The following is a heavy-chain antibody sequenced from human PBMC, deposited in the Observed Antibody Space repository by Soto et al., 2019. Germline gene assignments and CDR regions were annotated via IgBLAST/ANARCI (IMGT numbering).Heavy chain of an antibody. CDR2: IIPIVGTA. D-gene: IGHD5-12*01. J-gene: IGHJ6*02. CDR3: SRSVANYYYSVMDV. V-gene: IGHV1-69*12. Sequence: QVQLVQSGAEVKKPGSSVKVSCKASGGTFSSYAISWVRQAPGQGLEWMGGIIPIVGTATYAQKLQGRVTITADHSTSTAYMELSCLTSADTAVYYFSRSVANYYYSVMDVLAQVTTFTVSS. CDR1: GGTFSSYA.